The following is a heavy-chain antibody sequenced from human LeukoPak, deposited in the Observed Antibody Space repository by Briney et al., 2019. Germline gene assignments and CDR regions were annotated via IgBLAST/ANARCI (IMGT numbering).Heavy chain of an antibody. CDR3: AKDRRPYGSGSYRPDY. V-gene: IGHV3-23*01. CDR1: GFTFSSYA. CDR2: ISGSGCST. Sequence: GGSLRLSCAASGFTFSSYAMSWVRQAPGKGLEWVSAISGSGCSTYYADSVKGRFTISRDNSKNTLYLQMNSLRAEDTAVYYCAKDRRPYGSGSYRPDYWGQGTLVTVSS. D-gene: IGHD3-10*01. J-gene: IGHJ4*02.